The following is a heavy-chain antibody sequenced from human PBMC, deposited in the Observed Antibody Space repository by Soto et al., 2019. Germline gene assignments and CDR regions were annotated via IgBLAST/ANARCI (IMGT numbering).Heavy chain of an antibody. J-gene: IGHJ6*02. CDR3: ARGFASIAARPAYYHYGMDV. V-gene: IGHV4-34*01. Sequence: PSETLSLTGAVYGGSFSGYYWSWIGQPPGKGLEWIGEINHSGSTNYNPSLKSRVTISVDTSKNQFSRKLSSVTAADTAVYYCARGFASIAARPAYYHYGMDVWGQGTTVTVYS. D-gene: IGHD6-6*01. CDR1: GGSFSGYY. CDR2: INHSGST.